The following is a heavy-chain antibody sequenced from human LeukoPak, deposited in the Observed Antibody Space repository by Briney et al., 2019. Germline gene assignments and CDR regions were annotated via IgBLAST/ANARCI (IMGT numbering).Heavy chain of an antibody. CDR2: IYSGGST. CDR3: ARDFGLRLGELSSHLDY. CDR1: GFTVSSNY. V-gene: IGHV3-53*05. Sequence: GGSLRLSCAASGFTVSSNYMSWVRQAPGKGLEWVSVIYSGGSTYYADSVKGRFTISRDNSKNTLYLQMNSLRAEDTAVYYCARDFGLRLGELSSHLDYWGQGTLVTVSS. J-gene: IGHJ4*02. D-gene: IGHD3-16*02.